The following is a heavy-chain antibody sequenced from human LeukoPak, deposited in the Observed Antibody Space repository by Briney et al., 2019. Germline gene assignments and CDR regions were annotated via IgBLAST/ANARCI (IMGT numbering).Heavy chain of an antibody. V-gene: IGHV3-9*01. Sequence: PGGSLRLSCAGSGFIFNNYAMHWVRQPPGKGLEWVSGISWNSGTIDYADSVRDRFTISRDNAENSLYLQMDSLRVEDTAFYYCAKDNRRHYTSGPNPDSLHWGQGALVTVSS. CDR1: GFIFNNYA. J-gene: IGHJ4*02. CDR2: ISWNSGTI. CDR3: AKDNRRHYTSGPNPDSLH. D-gene: IGHD6-19*01.